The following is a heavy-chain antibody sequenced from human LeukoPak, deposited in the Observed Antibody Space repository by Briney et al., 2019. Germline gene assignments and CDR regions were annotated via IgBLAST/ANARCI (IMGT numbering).Heavy chain of an antibody. CDR2: IIPIFGTA. CDR3: ARTDSGSYYSHFDY. J-gene: IGHJ4*02. V-gene: IGHV1-69*05. CDR1: GGTFSSYA. D-gene: IGHD1-26*01. Sequence: SVKVSCKASGGTFSSYATSWVRQAPGQGLEWMGGIIPIFGTANYAQKFQGRVTITTDESTSTAYMELSSLRSGDTAVYYCARTDSGSYYSHFDYWGQGTLVTVYS.